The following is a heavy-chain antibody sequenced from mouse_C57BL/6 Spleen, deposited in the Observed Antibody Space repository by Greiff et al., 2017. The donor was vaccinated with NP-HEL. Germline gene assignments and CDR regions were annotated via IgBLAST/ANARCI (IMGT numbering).Heavy chain of an antibody. J-gene: IGHJ2*01. Sequence: VQLVESGPELVKPGASVKISCKASGYTFTDYYINWVKQRPGQGLEWIGWLYPGSGNTKYNEKFKGKVTLTVDTSSSTAYMQLSSLTSEDSAVYFCARRMDYWGQGTTLTVSS. CDR2: LYPGSGNT. CDR3: ARRMDY. V-gene: IGHV1-84*01. CDR1: GYTFTDYY.